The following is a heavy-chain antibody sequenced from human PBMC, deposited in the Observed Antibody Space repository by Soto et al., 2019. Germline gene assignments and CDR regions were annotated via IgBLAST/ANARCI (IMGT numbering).Heavy chain of an antibody. CDR1: GGFISSGGYY. CDR2: IYYSGST. V-gene: IGHV4-31*03. Sequence: QVQLQESGPGLVKPSQTLSLTCTVSGGFISSGGYYWSWIRQHPGKGLEWIGYIYYSGSTYYNPSLKSRVTISVDTSKNQFSLKLSSVTAADTAVYYCARGLPYYDFWSGPVAALDYWGQGTLVTVSS. J-gene: IGHJ4*02. D-gene: IGHD3-3*01. CDR3: ARGLPYYDFWSGPVAALDY.